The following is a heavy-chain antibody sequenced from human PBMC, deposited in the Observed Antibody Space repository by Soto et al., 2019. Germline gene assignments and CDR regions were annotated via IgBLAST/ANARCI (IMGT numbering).Heavy chain of an antibody. CDR2: ISGSGGST. V-gene: IGHV3-23*01. Sequence: PGGSLRLSCAASGFTFSSSAMSWVRQAPGKGLEWVSGISGSGGSTNYADSVKGRFTISRDSSKNTLYLQMNSLGAEDTAVYYCARIFYDYLGVDVWGQGTTVTVSS. CDR3: ARIFYDYLGVDV. CDR1: GFTFSSSA. J-gene: IGHJ6*02. D-gene: IGHD3-16*01.